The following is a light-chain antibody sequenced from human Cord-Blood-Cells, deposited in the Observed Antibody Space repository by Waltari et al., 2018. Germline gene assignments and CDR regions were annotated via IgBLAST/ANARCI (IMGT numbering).Light chain of an antibody. J-gene: IGLJ1*01. CDR2: EVS. V-gene: IGLV2-14*01. CDR3: SSYTSSSTLLYV. Sequence: QSALTQPAPVSGSPGQSITISCTGTSSDGGGYNYVSWYQQHPGKAPKLMIYEVSNRPSGVSNRFSGSKSGNTASLTISGLQAEDEADYYCSSYTSSSTLLYVFGTGTKVTVL. CDR1: SSDGGGYNY.